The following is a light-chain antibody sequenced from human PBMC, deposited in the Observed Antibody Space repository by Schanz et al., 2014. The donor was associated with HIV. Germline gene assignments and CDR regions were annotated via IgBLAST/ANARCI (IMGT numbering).Light chain of an antibody. CDR1: QSISSW. J-gene: IGKJ4*01. CDR2: KAS. CDR3: QQAHSFPPVT. V-gene: IGKV1-5*03. Sequence: DIQMTQSPSTLSASVGDRVTITCRASQSISSWLAWYQQKPGKAPKLLIYKASSLESGVPSRFSGSGSGTDFTLTISSLQPEDFATYYCQQAHSFPPVTFGGGTKVEIK.